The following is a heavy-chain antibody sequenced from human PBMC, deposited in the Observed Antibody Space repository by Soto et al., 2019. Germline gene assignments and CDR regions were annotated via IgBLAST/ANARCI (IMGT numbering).Heavy chain of an antibody. CDR1: GYTFTAYC. CDR3: ARARNKDPTAYYSFAY. CDR2: VGTANANT. D-gene: IGHD3-9*01. Sequence: QVQLVQSGPEVTMPGASVKVSCKTSGYTFTAYCLAWLRQAPGQRPGWLGWVGTANANTNYAEKFQGRVTMTSDRSTTTPYVKLRGLGSDDTAVYYCARARNKDPTAYYSFAYWGQGTLVTVSS. V-gene: IGHV1-18*01. J-gene: IGHJ4*02.